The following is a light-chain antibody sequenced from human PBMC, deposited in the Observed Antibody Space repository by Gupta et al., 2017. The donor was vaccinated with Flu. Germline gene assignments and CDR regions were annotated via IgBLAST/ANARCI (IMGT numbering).Light chain of an antibody. Sequence: DIQLTQSPSFLSASVGDRVTITFRASQVISSYLAWYQQKPGKAPNLLIYAASTLQSRVPSRFSGSGSGTEFTLTISSRQLEAFPTYYCQQRKNSPPITFGQGTRMEIK. V-gene: IGKV1-9*01. J-gene: IGKJ5*01. CDR2: AAS. CDR1: QVISSY. CDR3: QQRKNSPPIT.